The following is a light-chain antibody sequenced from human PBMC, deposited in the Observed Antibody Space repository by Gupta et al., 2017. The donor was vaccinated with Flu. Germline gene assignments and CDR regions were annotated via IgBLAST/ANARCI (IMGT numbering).Light chain of an antibody. CDR1: QTVGNY. CDR3: RHRGNWPPYS. J-gene: IGKJ2*01. CDR2: DAS. Sequence: EIVLTQSPATLSLSPGERATLSCRASQTVGNYLAWYQQKPGQSPRLLIYDASSRTTGVPARFSGSGSGTDFTLTITSLEPEDFAVYYCRHRGNWPPYSFGQGTKLEI. V-gene: IGKV3-11*01.